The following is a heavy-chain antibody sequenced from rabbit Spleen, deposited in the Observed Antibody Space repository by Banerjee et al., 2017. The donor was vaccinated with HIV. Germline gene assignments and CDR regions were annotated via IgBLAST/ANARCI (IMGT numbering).Heavy chain of an antibody. J-gene: IGHJ4*01. CDR3: ARDLVAVIGWNFNL. D-gene: IGHD1-1*01. Sequence: QEQLVESGGGLVKPGASLTLTCAASGFSFTTSYWICWVRQAPGKGLEWIGCIYAGGSGSAGYASWAKGRFTISKPSSTTVTLQMTSLTAADTATYFCARDLVAVIGWNFNLWGQGTLVTVS. V-gene: IGHV1S45*01. CDR2: IYAGGSGSA. CDR1: GFSFTTSYW.